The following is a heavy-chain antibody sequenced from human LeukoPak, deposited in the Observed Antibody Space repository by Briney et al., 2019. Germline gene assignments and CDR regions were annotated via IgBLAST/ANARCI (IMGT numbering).Heavy chain of an antibody. D-gene: IGHD1-26*01. CDR1: GVTFDDYG. CDR2: IDWNGVST. V-gene: IGHV3-20*04. J-gene: IGHJ4*02. Sequence: PGGSLRLSCAACGVTFDDYGMSWVRQAPGKGLEWVSGIDWNGVSTGYADSVKGRFTISRDNAKNSLYLQVNSLRAEDTALYYCARGWGRLVGATRFDYWGQGALVTVSS. CDR3: ARGWGRLVGATRFDY.